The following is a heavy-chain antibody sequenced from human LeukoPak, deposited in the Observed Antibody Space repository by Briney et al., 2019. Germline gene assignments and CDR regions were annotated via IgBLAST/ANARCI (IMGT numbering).Heavy chain of an antibody. CDR1: GGSFSGYY. D-gene: IGHD5-24*01. CDR2: INHSGST. CDR3: AREGKRWPFTPRGFDP. Sequence: SETLSLTCAVYGGSFSGYYWSWLRQPPGKGLEWIGEINHSGSTNYNPSLKSRVTISVDTSKNQFSLKLSSVTAADTAVYYCAREGKRWPFTPRGFDPWGQGTLVTVSS. J-gene: IGHJ5*02. V-gene: IGHV4-34*01.